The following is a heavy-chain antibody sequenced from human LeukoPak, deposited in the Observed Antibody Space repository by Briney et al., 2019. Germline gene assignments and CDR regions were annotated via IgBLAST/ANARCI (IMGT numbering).Heavy chain of an antibody. D-gene: IGHD3-10*01. CDR2: INENGDAK. CDR3: VKDVSARGDAFDI. J-gene: IGHJ3*02. CDR1: GFTFISYA. V-gene: IGHV3-64D*06. Sequence: GGSLRLSCSASGFTFISYALHWVRQAPGKGLEYVSAINENGDAKYYADSVRGRFTISRDNSKNTLSLQMESLRREDTAVYYCVKDVSARGDAFDIWGQGTMVTVSS.